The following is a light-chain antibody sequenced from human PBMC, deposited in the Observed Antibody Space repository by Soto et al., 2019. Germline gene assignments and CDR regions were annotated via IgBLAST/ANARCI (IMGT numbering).Light chain of an antibody. Sequence: IQLTQSPSSLSASVGDRVTITCRASQGISSYLAWYQQKPGRAPKLLIYAASTLQSGALSRFSGSGSGTDGTLTISSPQPEDCDTCYCQQLKSYPLTFGGGTKVDIK. V-gene: IGKV1-9*01. J-gene: IGKJ4*01. CDR1: QGISSY. CDR2: AAS. CDR3: QQLKSYPLT.